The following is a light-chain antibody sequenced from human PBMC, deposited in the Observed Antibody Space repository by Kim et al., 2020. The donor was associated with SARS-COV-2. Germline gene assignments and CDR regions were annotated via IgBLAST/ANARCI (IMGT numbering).Light chain of an antibody. CDR3: LQYNDRPPFT. V-gene: IGKV3-15*01. CDR2: RAS. Sequence: VSPGEGVTPPCRASQNIGDNLVWYQQKPGQAPRLLVYRASIRATGIPARFSGRGSGTEFILTISSLQSEDFAVYYCLQYNDRPPFTFGQGTKLEI. CDR1: QNIGDN. J-gene: IGKJ2*01.